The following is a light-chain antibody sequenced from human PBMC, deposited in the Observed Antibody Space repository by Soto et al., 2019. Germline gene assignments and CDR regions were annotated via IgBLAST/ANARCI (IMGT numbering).Light chain of an antibody. V-gene: IGKV3-20*01. CDR2: GAS. CDR3: QQYGSSPNT. Sequence: EIVLTQSPGTLSLSPGERATLSCRASQSVSSSYLAWYQQKPGQAPRLLIYGASSRATGIPDRFSGSGSGTDFTLTISRLEPEDFAVYYCQQYGSSPNTFGPGTIVDIK. CDR1: QSVSSSY. J-gene: IGKJ3*01.